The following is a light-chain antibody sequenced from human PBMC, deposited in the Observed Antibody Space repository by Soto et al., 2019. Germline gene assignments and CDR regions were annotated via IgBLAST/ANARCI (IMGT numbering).Light chain of an antibody. Sequence: EIVLTQSPATLSLSPGARAPLSCRASQSVSSYLAWYQQKPGQAPRLLIYDASKRATGIPARFSGSGFGTDYTLTISSLEPEDFAVYYCQQRSKWRTFGQGTKVDIK. V-gene: IGKV3-11*01. CDR3: QQRSKWRT. J-gene: IGKJ1*01. CDR2: DAS. CDR1: QSVSSY.